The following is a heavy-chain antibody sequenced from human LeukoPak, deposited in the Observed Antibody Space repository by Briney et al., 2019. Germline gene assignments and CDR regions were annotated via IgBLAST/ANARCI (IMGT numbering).Heavy chain of an antibody. J-gene: IGHJ4*02. Sequence: ASVKVSCKASGYTFTSYGIGWVRQAPGQGLEWMGWISAYNGNTNYAQKLQGRVTMTTDTSTSTAYMELRSLRSDDTAVYYCARTAGYYDSSGYYPDYWGQGTLVTVSS. D-gene: IGHD3-22*01. CDR1: GYTFTSYG. CDR3: ARTAGYYDSSGYYPDY. V-gene: IGHV1-18*01. CDR2: ISAYNGNT.